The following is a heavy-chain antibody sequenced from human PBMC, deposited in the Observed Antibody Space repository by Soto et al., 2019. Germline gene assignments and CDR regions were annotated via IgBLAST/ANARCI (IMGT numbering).Heavy chain of an antibody. Sequence: PGESLKISCKGSGYRFASYWITWVRQMPGKGLEWMGIIYPGDSDTRYSPSFQGQVTISADKSISTAYLQWSSLKASDNAMYYCATSHRSGTHYLHYWGLGTLVTVSS. CDR2: IYPGDSDT. J-gene: IGHJ4*02. D-gene: IGHD1-26*01. CDR1: GYRFASYW. CDR3: ATSHRSGTHYLHY. V-gene: IGHV5-51*01.